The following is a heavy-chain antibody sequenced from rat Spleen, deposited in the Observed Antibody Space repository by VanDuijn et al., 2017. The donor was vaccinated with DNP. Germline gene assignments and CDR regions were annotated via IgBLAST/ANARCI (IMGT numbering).Heavy chain of an antibody. CDR3: ARHVLPLRVWDY. Sequence: EVQLVESGGGLVQPGRSLKLSCAASGFTFSDYYMAWVRQAPTKGLEWVAYISYDGGRTSYGDSVKGRFTISRDIAKNTLYLEMNSLRSEDMATYYCARHVLPLRVWDYWGQGVMVTVSS. J-gene: IGHJ2*01. V-gene: IGHV5-22*01. CDR2: ISYDGGRT. D-gene: IGHD1-4*01. CDR1: GFTFSDYY.